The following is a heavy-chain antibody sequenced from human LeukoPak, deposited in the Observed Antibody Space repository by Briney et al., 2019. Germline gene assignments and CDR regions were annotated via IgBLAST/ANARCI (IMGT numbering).Heavy chain of an antibody. D-gene: IGHD6-13*01. V-gene: IGHV3-48*04. Sequence: GGSLRLSCAASGFTFSSYSMNWVRQAPGKGLEWVSYISSSGSTIYYADSVKGRFTISRDNAKNSLYLQMNSLRAEDTAVYYCATGGYSSSWSLGMDVWGQGTTVTVSS. CDR3: ATGGYSSSWSLGMDV. CDR1: GFTFSSYS. CDR2: ISSSGSTI. J-gene: IGHJ6*02.